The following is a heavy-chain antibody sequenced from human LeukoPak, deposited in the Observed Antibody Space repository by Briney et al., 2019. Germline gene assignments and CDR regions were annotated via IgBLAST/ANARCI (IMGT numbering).Heavy chain of an antibody. CDR3: ARHSSRDHRYYFDS. J-gene: IGHJ4*02. V-gene: IGHV5-51*01. CDR1: GYSFTNYW. Sequence: GESLKISCKASGYSFTNYWIGWVRQMPGKGLEGIGIIYPGDADTRYSPSFQGQVTISADMSITTAYLYWSSLRASDTAIYYCARHSSRDHRYYFDSWGQGTLVSVSS. CDR2: IYPGDADT.